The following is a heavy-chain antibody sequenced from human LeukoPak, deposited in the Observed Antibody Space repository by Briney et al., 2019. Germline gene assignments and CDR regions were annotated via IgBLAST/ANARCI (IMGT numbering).Heavy chain of an antibody. CDR1: GFTFSSYW. J-gene: IGHJ1*01. D-gene: IGHD3-22*01. Sequence: GGSLRLSCAASGFTFSSYWMHWVRQAPGKGLVWVSRIKSDGNTNYADSVKGRFTISRDNAKNTVSLQMISLRAEDTGVYYCARAPSESGGYYPEYFRHWGQGTLVTVSS. CDR3: ARAPSESGGYYPEYFRH. V-gene: IGHV3-74*01. CDR2: IKSDGNT.